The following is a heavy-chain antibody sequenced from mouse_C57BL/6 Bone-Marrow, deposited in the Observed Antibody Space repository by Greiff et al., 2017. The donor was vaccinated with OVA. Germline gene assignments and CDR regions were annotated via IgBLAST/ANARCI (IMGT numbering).Heavy chain of an antibody. CDR3: TAWSGYSNCVDY. V-gene: IGHV14-4*01. CDR1: GFNIKDDY. Sequence: VQLQQSGAELVRPGASVKLSCTASGFNIKDDYMHWVKQRPEQGLEWIGWIDPENGDTEYAAKFQGKATITADKSSNTAYLQLSSLTSEDTAVYYCTAWSGYSNCVDYWGQGTTLTVSA. CDR2: IDPENGDT. J-gene: IGHJ2*01. D-gene: IGHD2-5*01.